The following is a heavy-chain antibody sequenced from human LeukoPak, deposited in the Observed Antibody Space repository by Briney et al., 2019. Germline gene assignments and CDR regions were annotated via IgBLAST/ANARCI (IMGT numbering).Heavy chain of an antibody. V-gene: IGHV3-7*03. CDR1: GFTFSSYW. J-gene: IGHJ1*01. D-gene: IGHD5-18*01. CDR3: ARPRIQLWYGEYFQH. Sequence: GGSLRLSCAASGFTFSSYWMSWVRQAPGKGLEWVTNIKQDGSEKYYVDSVKGRFTISRDNAKNSLYLQMNSLRAEDTAVYYCARPRIQLWYGEYFQHWGQGTPVTVSS. CDR2: IKQDGSEK.